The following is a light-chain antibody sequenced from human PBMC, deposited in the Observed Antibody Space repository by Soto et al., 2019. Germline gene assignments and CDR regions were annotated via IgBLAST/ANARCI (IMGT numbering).Light chain of an antibody. CDR2: TAS. CDR3: QQLNRYPFT. CDR1: QGISSY. J-gene: IGKJ3*01. V-gene: IGKV1-9*01. Sequence: DIQLTQSPSFLSASVGDRVTITCRASQGISSYLAWYQQKPGKAPKLLIYTASTLQSGVPSRFSGSRSGTEFTLTISSLQPEDFATYYCQQLNRYPFTFGPGTKVDIK.